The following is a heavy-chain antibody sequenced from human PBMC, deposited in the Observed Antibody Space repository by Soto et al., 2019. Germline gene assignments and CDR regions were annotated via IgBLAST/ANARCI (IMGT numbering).Heavy chain of an antibody. V-gene: IGHV4-34*01. CDR2: VTPSGGS. CDR3: TTSGRRWPDAFDI. J-gene: IGHJ3*02. Sequence: QVQLQQWGAGLLKPSETLSLTCAVYGGSFNSYFWNWVRQPPGKGLEWIGEVTPSGGSNYNPSLKSRVTISKDTSKNQFSLKVTAVTAADTAVYYCTTSGRRWPDAFDIWAQVAMVTVST. CDR1: GGSFNSYF. D-gene: IGHD2-15*01.